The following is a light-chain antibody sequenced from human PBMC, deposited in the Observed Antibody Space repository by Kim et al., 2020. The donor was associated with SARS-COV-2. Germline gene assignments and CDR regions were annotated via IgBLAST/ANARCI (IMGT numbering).Light chain of an antibody. V-gene: IGLV2-14*04. CDR3: SSYTSSSTVV. CDR1: SKDIGGYNY. CDR2: DVS. J-gene: IGLJ2*01. Sequence: GQSINNACTGTSKDIGGYNYVSWYQQHPGKAPKRMIYDVSKRPSGVSNRFSGSKSGNTASLTISGLQAEDEADYYCSSYTSSSTVVFGGGTQLTVL.